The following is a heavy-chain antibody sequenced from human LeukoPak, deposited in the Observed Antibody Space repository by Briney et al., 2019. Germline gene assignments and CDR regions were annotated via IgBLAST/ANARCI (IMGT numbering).Heavy chain of an antibody. CDR2: INPNSGGT. D-gene: IGHD6-19*01. V-gene: IGHV1-2*02. Sequence: ASVKVSCKASGYTFTGYYMHWVRQAPGHGLEWMGWINPNSGGTNYAQKFQGRVTMTRDTSISTAYMELSRLRSDDTAVYYCARGDSSGWYFYYYGMDVWGQGTTVTVSS. CDR3: ARGDSSGWYFYYYGMDV. CDR1: GYTFTGYY. J-gene: IGHJ6*02.